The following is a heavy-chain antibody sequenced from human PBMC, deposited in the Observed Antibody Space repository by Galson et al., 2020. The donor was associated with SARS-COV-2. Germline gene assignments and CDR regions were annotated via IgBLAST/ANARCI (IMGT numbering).Heavy chain of an antibody. V-gene: IGHV3-11*04. CDR1: GFTFNDYY. Sequence: KLGESLKISCAASGFTFNDYYMTWIRQAPGKGLEWISYISTTGSADYYADSVKGRFTISRDNAKNSLFLQMNSLRVEDTAVYYCARGHRFVDWSFDGGYFGSWGQGTLVTVSS. CDR2: ISTTGSAD. CDR3: ARGHRFVDWSFDGGYFGS. J-gene: IGHJ4*02. D-gene: IGHD3-9*01.